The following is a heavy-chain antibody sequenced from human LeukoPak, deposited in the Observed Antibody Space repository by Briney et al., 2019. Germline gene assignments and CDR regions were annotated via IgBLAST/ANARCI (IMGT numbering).Heavy chain of an antibody. CDR1: GGPISSSSYY. CDR3: ARQGSLSYYWFDP. V-gene: IGHV4-39*01. CDR2: IYYSGST. D-gene: IGHD1-26*01. J-gene: IGHJ5*02. Sequence: SETLSLTYTVSGGPISSSSYYWGWIRQPPGKGLEWIGSIYYSGSTYYNPSLKSRVTISVDTSKNQFSLKLSSVTAADTAVYYCARQGSLSYYWFDPWGQGTLVTVSS.